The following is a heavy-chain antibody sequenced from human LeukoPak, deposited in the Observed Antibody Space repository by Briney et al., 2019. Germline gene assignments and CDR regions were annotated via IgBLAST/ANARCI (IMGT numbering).Heavy chain of an antibody. CDR1: GGTFISYA. CDR2: IIPIIGIA. V-gene: IGHV1-69*10. Sequence: GASVMVSRKASGGTFISYAISWGRQAPGQGLQWRVGIIPIIGIANYTQTFQGRVTITADKSTSTSYMELSSLRAEDTAVYYCATPIAAQGDYWGQGTLVTVSS. CDR3: ATPIAAQGDY. D-gene: IGHD6-6*01. J-gene: IGHJ4*02.